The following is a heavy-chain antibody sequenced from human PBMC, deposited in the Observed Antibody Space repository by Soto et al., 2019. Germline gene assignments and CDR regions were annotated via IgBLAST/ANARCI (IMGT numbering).Heavy chain of an antibody. J-gene: IGHJ4*02. CDR2: ISFYNGNT. Sequence: QVQLVQSGGEVRKPGASVKVSCKASGDTITNYGISWVRQAPGQGLEWMGWISFYNGNTKYAQNLQGRVTLTTDTSTSTAYMESTSLRSDDTAVYYCASATSIAVAGKESWGQGTLVTVSS. V-gene: IGHV1-18*01. CDR3: ASATSIAVAGKES. D-gene: IGHD6-19*01. CDR1: GDTITNYG.